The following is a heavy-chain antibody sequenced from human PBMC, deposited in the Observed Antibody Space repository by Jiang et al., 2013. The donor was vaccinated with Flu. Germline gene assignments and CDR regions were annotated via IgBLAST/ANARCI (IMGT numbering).Heavy chain of an antibody. CDR3: ARLLIF. V-gene: IGHV1-2*02. CDR2: INPSSGAT. Sequence: GAEVKKPGASVKVSCKASGYTFSDYYMHWVRQAPGQGLEWMGWINPSSGATGFAQKFQGRVTMTRDTSISTVYMELSRLKSDDTAVYYCARLLIFWGQGTLVTVSS. D-gene: IGHD3-3*02. J-gene: IGHJ4*02. CDR1: GYTFSDYY.